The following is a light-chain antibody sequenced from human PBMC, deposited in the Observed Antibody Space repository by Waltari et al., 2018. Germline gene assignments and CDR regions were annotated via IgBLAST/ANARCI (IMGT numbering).Light chain of an antibody. Sequence: SFVLTQPPSVSVAPGKTARITCRGNNTGSKNVHSYQQKPGQPPVLVIYYDNDRPSGIPERFAGYKSGNTATLTITRVEAGDEAAYYCQLWDSSSDHVLFGGGTKLTVL. CDR3: QLWDSSSDHVL. CDR1: NTGSKN. CDR2: YDN. V-gene: IGLV3-21*04. J-gene: IGLJ2*01.